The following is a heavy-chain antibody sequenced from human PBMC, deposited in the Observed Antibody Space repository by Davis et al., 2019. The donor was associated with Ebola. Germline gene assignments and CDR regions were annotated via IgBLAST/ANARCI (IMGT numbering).Heavy chain of an antibody. Sequence: GSLRLSCAASGFTFSSYGMHWVRQAPGKGLEWVAVISYDGSNKYYADSVKGRFTISRDNSKNTLYLQMNSLRAEDTAVYYCAKSYYSWGQGTLVTVSS. CDR3: AKSYYS. D-gene: IGHD3-10*01. V-gene: IGHV3-30*18. CDR2: ISYDGSNK. J-gene: IGHJ4*02. CDR1: GFTFSSYG.